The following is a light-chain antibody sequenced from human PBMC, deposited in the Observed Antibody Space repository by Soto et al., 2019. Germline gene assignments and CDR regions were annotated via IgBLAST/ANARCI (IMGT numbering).Light chain of an antibody. CDR3: QQYGSSRT. CDR1: QNIRNN. CDR2: GAS. V-gene: IGKV3-20*01. Sequence: EIVMTQSTATLSVSPGGRATLSCRASQNIRNNLAWYQQKPGQAPRLLMYGASTRATGIPDRFSGSGSGTDFTLTISRLEPEDFAVYYCQQYGSSRTFGQGTKVDIK. J-gene: IGKJ1*01.